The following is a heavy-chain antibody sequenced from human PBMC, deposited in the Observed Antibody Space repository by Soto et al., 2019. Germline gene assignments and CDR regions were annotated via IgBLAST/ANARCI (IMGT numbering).Heavy chain of an antibody. CDR1: GFTVSSNY. V-gene: IGHV3-53*01. D-gene: IGHD4-17*01. CDR3: ARSKYIDYGDYVFGYGYYGMDV. CDR2: IYSGGST. Sequence: EVQLVESGGGLIQPGGSLRLSCAASGFTVSSNYMSWVRQAPGKGLEWVSVIYSGGSTYYADSVKGRFTISRDNSKNTLYLQMNSLRAEDTPVYYCARSKYIDYGDYVFGYGYYGMDVWGQGTTVTVSS. J-gene: IGHJ6*02.